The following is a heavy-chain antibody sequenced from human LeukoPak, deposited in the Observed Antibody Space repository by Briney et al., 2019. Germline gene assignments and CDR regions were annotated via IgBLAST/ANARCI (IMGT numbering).Heavy chain of an antibody. CDR1: GFTVSSNF. CDR2: IYSGGST. V-gene: IGHV3-53*01. J-gene: IGHJ4*02. CDR3: TRGGGGSFPHY. D-gene: IGHD2-15*01. Sequence: GGSLRLSCAASGFTVSSNFLSWVRQPPGKGLEWVSDIYSGGSTYYADSVKGRFTISRDNSKNTLYLQINSLRAEDTAVYYCTRGGGGSFPHYWGQGTLVTVSS.